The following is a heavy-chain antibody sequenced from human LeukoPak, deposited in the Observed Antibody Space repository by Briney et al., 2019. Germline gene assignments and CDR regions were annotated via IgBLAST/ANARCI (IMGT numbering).Heavy chain of an antibody. CDR1: GFTFSTYE. Sequence: GGSLRLSCEASGFTFSTYEMNWVRQAPGKGLEWVAVISYDGSDKYYADSVKGRFTISRDNSKNTLFLQMFSLTVEDTAMYYCARESGDYYFDYWGQGTLVTVSS. CDR2: ISYDGSDK. D-gene: IGHD1-26*01. CDR3: ARESGDYYFDY. J-gene: IGHJ4*02. V-gene: IGHV3-30*04.